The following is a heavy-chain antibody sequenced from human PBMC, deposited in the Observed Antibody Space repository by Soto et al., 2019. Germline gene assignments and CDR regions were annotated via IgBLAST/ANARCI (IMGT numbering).Heavy chain of an antibody. V-gene: IGHV6-1*01. CDR2: TYYRSKWYN. J-gene: IGHJ5*02. D-gene: IGHD3-22*01. CDR1: GDSVSSNSAA. CDR3: ARVSLYYDSSGPSKNWFDP. Sequence: PSQTLSLTCAISGDSVSSNSAAWNWIRQSPSRGLERLGRTYYRSKWYNDYAVSVKSRITINPDTSKNQFSLQLNSVTPEDTAVYYCARVSLYYDSSGPSKNWFDPWGQGTLVTVSS.